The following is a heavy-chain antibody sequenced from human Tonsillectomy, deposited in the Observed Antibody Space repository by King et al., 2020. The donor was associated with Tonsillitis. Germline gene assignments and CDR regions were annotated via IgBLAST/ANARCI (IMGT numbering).Heavy chain of an antibody. D-gene: IGHD3-3*01. J-gene: IGHJ6*03. V-gene: IGHV3-23*04. CDR1: NLTFSSYA. Sequence: VQLVESGGGLVLPGGSLRLSCAASNLTFSSYAMSWVRQAPGKGLECVSSISCRGGITYYADSVKGRFPISGDNSKNTLYLQMNSLRAEDTAVYYCAKCGVGFWSAIRGGDYFYFYMDVWGKGTAVTVSS. CDR2: ISCRGGIT. CDR3: AKCGVGFWSAIRGGDYFYFYMDV.